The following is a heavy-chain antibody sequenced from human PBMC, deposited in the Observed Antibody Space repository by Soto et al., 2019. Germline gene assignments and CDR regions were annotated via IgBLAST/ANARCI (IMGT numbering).Heavy chain of an antibody. J-gene: IGHJ5*02. D-gene: IGHD2-15*01. CDR1: GGSFSGYY. CDR3: ARDLGVVDALRGWFDP. V-gene: IGHV4-34*01. Sequence: PSETLSLTCAVYGGSFSGYYWSWIRQPPGKGLEWIGEINHSGSTNYNPSLKSRVTISVDTSKNQFSLKLSSVTAADTAVYYCARDLGVVDALRGWFDPWGQGTLVTVSS. CDR2: INHSGST.